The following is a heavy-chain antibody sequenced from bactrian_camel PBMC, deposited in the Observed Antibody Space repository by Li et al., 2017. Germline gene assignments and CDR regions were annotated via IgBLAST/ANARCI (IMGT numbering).Heavy chain of an antibody. CDR3: AADPSRELWVGYPPYKY. Sequence: QVQLVESGGDSVQAGGSLRLSCTASGFTCDGSEMVWFRQAPGNECELVSTISCDGDTYYADSVKGRFTISKDNAKNTLYLQVNSLKPEDTAVYYCAADPSRELWVGYPPYKYWGQGTQVTVS. V-gene: IGHV3S55*01. CDR1: GFTCDGSE. D-gene: IGHD5*01. J-gene: IGHJ4*01. CDR2: ISCDGDT.